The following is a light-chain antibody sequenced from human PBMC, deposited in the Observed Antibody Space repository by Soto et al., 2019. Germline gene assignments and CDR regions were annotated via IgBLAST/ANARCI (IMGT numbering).Light chain of an antibody. CDR1: SSKIGSNS. CDR2: TDY. J-gene: IGLJ3*02. V-gene: IGLV1-44*01. CDR3: AAWDGSLNEWV. Sequence: QSVLTQPPSASGTPGQRVTISCSGGSSKIGSNSVNWYQHFPGTAPRLLIYTDYKRPSGVPDRFSGSKSGTSASLAITGLQSEDEAVYYCAAWDGSLNEWVFGGGTQLTVL.